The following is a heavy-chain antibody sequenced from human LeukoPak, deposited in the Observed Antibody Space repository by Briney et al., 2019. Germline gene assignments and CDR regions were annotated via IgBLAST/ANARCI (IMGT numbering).Heavy chain of an antibody. CDR2: IIPSDGFT. J-gene: IGHJ4*02. D-gene: IGHD3-10*01. V-gene: IGHV1-46*01. CDR1: GYTFSTYY. Sequence: ASVKVSCKASGYTFSTYYVHWVRQAPGQGLEWMGMIIPSDGFTSYAQKFQGRVTMTRDMSTSTVYMELSSLRSDDTAVYYCARTSITMVRGAKIPDYWGQGTLVTVSS. CDR3: ARTSITMVRGAKIPDY.